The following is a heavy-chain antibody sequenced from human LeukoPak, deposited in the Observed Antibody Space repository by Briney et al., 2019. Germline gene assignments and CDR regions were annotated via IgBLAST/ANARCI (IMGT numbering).Heavy chain of an antibody. Sequence: GASVKVSCEASGYTFTDYYVRWVRQAPGQGLEWMGRINPNSGGTNYAQKFQGRVTMTRDTSISTVYMELSRLKSDDTAVYYCARWGPLRLPGGYWGQGTLVTVSS. D-gene: IGHD3-16*01. CDR3: ARWGPLRLPGGY. CDR2: INPNSGGT. CDR1: GYTFTDYY. V-gene: IGHV1-2*06. J-gene: IGHJ4*02.